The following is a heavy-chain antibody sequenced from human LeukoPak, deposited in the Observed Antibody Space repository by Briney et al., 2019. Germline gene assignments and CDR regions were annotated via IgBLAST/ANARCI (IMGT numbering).Heavy chain of an antibody. CDR2: IIPIFGTA. V-gene: IGHV1-69*13. CDR3: AREANPGLIAIAAAVTFDY. Sequence: ASVKVSCKASAGTFSSYAISWVRQAPGQGLEWMGGIIPIFGTANYAQKFQGRVTITADESTSTAYMELSSLRSEDTAVYYCAREANPGLIAIAAAVTFDYWGQGTLVTVSS. D-gene: IGHD6-13*01. CDR1: AGTFSSYA. J-gene: IGHJ4*02.